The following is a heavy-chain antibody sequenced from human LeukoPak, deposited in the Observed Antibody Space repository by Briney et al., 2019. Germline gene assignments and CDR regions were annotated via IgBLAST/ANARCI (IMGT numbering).Heavy chain of an antibody. J-gene: IGHJ3*02. Sequence: PSETLSLTCTVSGGSISSYYWSWIRQPPGKGLEGIGYIYNRWSTNYNPSLNSRGTISVDTSKNQFSLKLRSVTAADTAGYYCAXDRPGXAXAGDAFDIWGQGTMVTVSS. CDR2: IYNRWST. D-gene: IGHD6-19*01. CDR1: GGSISSYY. V-gene: IGHV4-59*01. CDR3: AXDRPGXAXAGDAFDI.